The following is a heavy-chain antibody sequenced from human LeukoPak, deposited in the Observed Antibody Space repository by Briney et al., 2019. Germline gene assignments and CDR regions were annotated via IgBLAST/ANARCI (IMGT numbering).Heavy chain of an antibody. CDR3: ARHHYCLGGTCSFDP. J-gene: IGHJ5*02. CDR1: GDSIISSSYY. CDR2: IYYSGRT. Sequence: SETLSLTCSVSGDSIISSSYYWGWIRQPPGKGLEWIGSIYYSGRTYYNPSLKSRVTISIDTSRSQFSLKLSSVTAADTAVYYCARHHYCLGGTCSFDPWGQGTLVTVSS. D-gene: IGHD2-15*01. V-gene: IGHV4-39*01.